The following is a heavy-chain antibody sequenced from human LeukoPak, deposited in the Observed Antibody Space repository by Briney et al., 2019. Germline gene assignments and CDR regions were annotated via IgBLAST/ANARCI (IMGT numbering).Heavy chain of an antibody. CDR3: AVLASGNYSAS. Sequence: ASVKVSCKASGYTFTDYYMHWLRQAPGQGPEWMGWINPTSGATNYIQKFQHRVTMTRDTSITTAYMELSRLTSDDTAVYYCAVLASGNYSASWGQGALVTVSS. D-gene: IGHD1-26*01. J-gene: IGHJ4*02. CDR1: GYTFTDYY. V-gene: IGHV1-2*02. CDR2: INPTSGAT.